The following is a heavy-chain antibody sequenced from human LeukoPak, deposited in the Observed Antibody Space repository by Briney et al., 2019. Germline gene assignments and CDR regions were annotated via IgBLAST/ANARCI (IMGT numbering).Heavy chain of an antibody. CDR1: GGSISSYY. D-gene: IGHD3-9*01. Sequence: SETLSLTCTVSGGSISSYYWSWIRQPPGKGLEWIGYIYYSGSTSYNPSLKSRVTISVDTSKNQFSLKLSSVTAADTAVYYCARGNDILTGYFGLTYWFDPWGQGTLVTVSS. V-gene: IGHV4-59*01. CDR2: IYYSGST. CDR3: ARGNDILTGYFGLTYWFDP. J-gene: IGHJ5*02.